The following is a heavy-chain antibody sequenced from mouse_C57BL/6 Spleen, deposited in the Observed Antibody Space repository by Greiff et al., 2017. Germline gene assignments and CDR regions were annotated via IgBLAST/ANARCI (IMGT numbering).Heavy chain of an antibody. J-gene: IGHJ2*01. CDR1: GYSITSGYY. CDR2: ISYDGSN. V-gene: IGHV3-6*01. CDR3: AREGAYDGYYACDY. D-gene: IGHD2-3*01. Sequence: ESGPGLVKPSQSLSLTCSVTGYSITSGYYWNWIRQFPGNKLEWMGYISYDGSNNYNPSLKNRISITRDTSKNQFFLKLNSVTTEDTATYYCAREGAYDGYYACDYWGQGTTLTVSS.